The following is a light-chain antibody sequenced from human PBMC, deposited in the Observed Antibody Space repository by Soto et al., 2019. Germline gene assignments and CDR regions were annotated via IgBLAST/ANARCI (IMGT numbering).Light chain of an antibody. J-gene: IGLJ1*01. CDR2: EVN. V-gene: IGLV2-14*03. Sequence: QSALTQPASLSGSPGQSITISCTGTSSDIGAYDYVSWFQQHPGKAPILMISEVNNRPSGVSTRFSGSKSGNTAYLTISGLQVEDEAEYFCSSFTTTSTHVFGTGTKVTVL. CDR1: SSDIGAYDY. CDR3: SSFTTTSTHV.